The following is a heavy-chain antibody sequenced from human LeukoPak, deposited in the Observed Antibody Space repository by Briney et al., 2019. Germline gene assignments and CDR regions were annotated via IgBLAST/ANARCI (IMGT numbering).Heavy chain of an antibody. V-gene: IGHV1-18*01. Sequence: ASVKVSCKASGYTFTSYGISWVRQAPGQGLEWMGWISAYNGNTNYAQKLQGRVTMTTDTSTSTAYMELRSLRSDDTAVYYCARDQSPAAITMIVSDYWGQGTLVTVSS. CDR2: ISAYNGNT. CDR1: GYTFTSYG. J-gene: IGHJ4*02. D-gene: IGHD3-22*01. CDR3: ARDQSPAAITMIVSDY.